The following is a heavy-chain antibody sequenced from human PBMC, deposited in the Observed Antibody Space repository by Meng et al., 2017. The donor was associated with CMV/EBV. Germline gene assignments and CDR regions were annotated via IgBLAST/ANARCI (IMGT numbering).Heavy chain of an antibody. D-gene: IGHD6-19*01. CDR2: IYTSGST. J-gene: IGHJ4*02. Sequence: VQLQESRPGLVKPSGTLSPTCTASGGSIRSYYWTWIRQPAGKGLEWIGRIYTSGSTNYNPSLKSRVTISVDTSKNQFSLKLSSVTAADTAVYYCARDSSGWYPHFDYWGQGTLVTVSS. CDR1: GGSIRSYY. V-gene: IGHV4-4*07. CDR3: ARDSSGWYPHFDY.